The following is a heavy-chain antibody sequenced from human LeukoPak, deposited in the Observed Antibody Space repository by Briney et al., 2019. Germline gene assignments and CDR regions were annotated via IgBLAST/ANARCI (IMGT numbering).Heavy chain of an antibody. CDR2: ISYDGSNK. V-gene: IGHV3-30*03. CDR1: GFTFSGYG. CDR3: ASVQIDY. Sequence: GRSLRLSCAASGFTFSGYGMHWVRQAQGKGLEWVAVISYDGSNKYYADSVKGRFTISRDNSKNTLYLQMNSLRAEDTAVYYCASVQIDYWGQGTLVTVSS. J-gene: IGHJ4*02.